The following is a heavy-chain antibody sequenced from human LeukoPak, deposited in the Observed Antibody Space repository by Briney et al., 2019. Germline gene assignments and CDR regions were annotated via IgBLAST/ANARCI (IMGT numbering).Heavy chain of an antibody. CDR3: ARDRWDIVVVPAAGYYYYYMDV. Sequence: SVKVSCKASGGTFSSYAISWVRQAPGQGLEWMGGIIPIFGAANYAQKFQGRVTITADESTSKAYMELSSLRSEDTAVYYCARDRWDIVVVPAAGYYYYYMDVWGKGTTVTVSS. V-gene: IGHV1-69*13. CDR2: IIPIFGAA. CDR1: GGTFSSYA. J-gene: IGHJ6*03. D-gene: IGHD2-2*01.